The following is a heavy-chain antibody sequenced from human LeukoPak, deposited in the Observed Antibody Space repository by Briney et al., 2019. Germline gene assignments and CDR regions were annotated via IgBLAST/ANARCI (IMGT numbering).Heavy chain of an antibody. D-gene: IGHD6-19*01. CDR1: GYTFTTYD. J-gene: IGHJ5*02. V-gene: IGHV1-8*01. Sequence: ASVKVSCKASGYTFTTYDISWVRQVTGQGLEWMGWMNPNSGNTGYTQKFQGRVTMTRNTSISTAYMELSSLRSEDTAVYYCARGRGSGHKENWFDPWGQGNLVTVSS. CDR3: ARGRGSGHKENWFDP. CDR2: MNPNSGNT.